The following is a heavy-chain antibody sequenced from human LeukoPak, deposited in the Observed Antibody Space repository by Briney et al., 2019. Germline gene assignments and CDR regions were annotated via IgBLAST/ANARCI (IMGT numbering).Heavy chain of an antibody. CDR1: GGSISSGSYY. D-gene: IGHD3-10*01. J-gene: IGHJ4*02. Sequence: TPSQTLSLTCTVSGGSISSGSYYWSWIRQPPGKGLDWIGYIYHSGTTYYNPSLKSRITISVDRSKNQFSLKLSSVTAADTAVYYCARDHGVRGATDYWGQGTLVTVSS. CDR3: ARDHGVRGATDY. CDR2: IYHSGTT. V-gene: IGHV4-30-2*01.